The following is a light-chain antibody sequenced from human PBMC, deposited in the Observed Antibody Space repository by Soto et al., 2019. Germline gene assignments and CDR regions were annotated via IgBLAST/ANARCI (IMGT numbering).Light chain of an antibody. J-gene: IGLJ3*02. CDR1: NSNIGNNY. Sequence: QSVLTQPPSVSAAPGQEVTISCSGSNSNIGNNYVSWYQQFPGTAPKLLIYENNKRPSGIPDRFSASKSGTSATLGITGLQTGDEADYYCGTWDSSLNSWVFGGGTKLTVL. CDR3: GTWDSSLNSWV. V-gene: IGLV1-51*02. CDR2: ENN.